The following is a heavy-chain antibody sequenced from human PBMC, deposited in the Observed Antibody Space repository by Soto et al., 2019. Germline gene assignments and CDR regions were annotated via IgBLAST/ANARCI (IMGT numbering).Heavy chain of an antibody. CDR2: ISSSSSYI. CDR3: ARGLLGTDAFDI. CDR1: GFTFSSYS. D-gene: IGHD1-1*01. V-gene: IGHV3-21*01. Sequence: GGSLRLSCAASGFTFSSYSMNWVRQAPGKGLEWVSSISSSSSYIYYADSVKGRFTISRDNAKNSLYLQMNSLRAEDTAVYYCARGLLGTDAFDIWGQGTMVTVS. J-gene: IGHJ3*02.